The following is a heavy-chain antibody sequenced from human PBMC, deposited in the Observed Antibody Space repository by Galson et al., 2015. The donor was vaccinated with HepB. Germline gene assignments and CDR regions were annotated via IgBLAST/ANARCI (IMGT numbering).Heavy chain of an antibody. D-gene: IGHD3-10*01. Sequence: SLRLSCAASGFTFSSYIMNWVRQAPGKGLEGVSYINNSSSTIYYADSLKGRFTISRDNANSSLYLQINSLKDEDTAVYYCARLRGSKRPDAFDIWGQGTMVTVSS. V-gene: IGHV3-48*02. J-gene: IGHJ3*02. CDR1: GFTFSSYI. CDR3: ARLRGSKRPDAFDI. CDR2: INNSSSTI.